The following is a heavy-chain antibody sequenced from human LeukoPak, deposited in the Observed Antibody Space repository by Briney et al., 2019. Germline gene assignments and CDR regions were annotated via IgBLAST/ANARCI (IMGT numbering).Heavy chain of an antibody. CDR1: GGSISSYY. V-gene: IGHV4-59*01. CDR3: ARGRGYSGYFGYYYMDV. CDR2: IYYSGST. J-gene: IGHJ6*03. Sequence: SETLSLTCTVAGGSISSYYWSWIRQPPGKGLEWIGYIYYSGSTNYNPSLKSRVTISLDTSKNQFSLKLSSVTAADTAVYYCARGRGYSGYFGYYYMDVWGKGTTVTISS. D-gene: IGHD5-12*01.